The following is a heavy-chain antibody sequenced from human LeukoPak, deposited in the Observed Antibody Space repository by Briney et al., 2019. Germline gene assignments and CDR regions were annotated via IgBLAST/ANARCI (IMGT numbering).Heavy chain of an antibody. D-gene: IGHD1-1*01. J-gene: IGHJ4*02. CDR3: VRESRPGGAMGLYHNLDY. CDR2: IKEDGTEK. V-gene: IGHV3-7*01. CDR1: GFNLKTYS. Sequence: SGGSLRLSCAASGFNLKTYSINWVRQAPGKGLEWVANIKEDGTEKNLVDSVKGRFTISRDNTKNLLFLEMNNLRGDDTAIYYCVRESRPGGAMGLYHNLDYWGQGTLVAVSS.